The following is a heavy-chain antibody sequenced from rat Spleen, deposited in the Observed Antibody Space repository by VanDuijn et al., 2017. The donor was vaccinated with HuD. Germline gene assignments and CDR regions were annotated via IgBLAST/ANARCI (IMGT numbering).Heavy chain of an antibody. J-gene: IGHJ2*01. D-gene: IGHD3-3*01. CDR3: TTSAPFDY. V-gene: IGHV2-1*01. CDR1: GFSLTTYN. CDR2: IQRCGST. Sequence: QVQLKESGPGLVQPSETLSLTCTVSGFSLTTYNVHWVRQPPGTGLEWMGRIQRCGSTDYNSALKSRLCISRDTSKSQVFLKMNSLQTEDTAIYFCTTSAPFDYWGQGVMVTVSS.